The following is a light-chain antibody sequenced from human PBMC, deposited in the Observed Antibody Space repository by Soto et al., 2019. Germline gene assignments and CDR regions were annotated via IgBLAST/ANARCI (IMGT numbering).Light chain of an antibody. Sequence: QSALTQPASMSGSPGQSITISCTGTSNDVGGYKYVSWYQQHPDKAPKLMIYEVSNRPSGVPNRFSGSKSGNTASLTISGLQTEDEADYYCNSYTSRYTYVFGTGTKLTVL. J-gene: IGLJ1*01. CDR1: SNDVGGYKY. V-gene: IGLV2-14*01. CDR3: NSYTSRYTYV. CDR2: EVS.